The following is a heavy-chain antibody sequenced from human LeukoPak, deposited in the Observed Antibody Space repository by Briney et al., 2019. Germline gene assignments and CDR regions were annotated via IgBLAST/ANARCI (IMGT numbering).Heavy chain of an antibody. V-gene: IGHV3-23*01. J-gene: IGHJ4*02. D-gene: IGHD3-10*01. Sequence: GGSLRLSCAASGFTFSSYAMSWVRQAPGKGLEWVSAISGSGGSTYYADSVKGRLTISRDNSKNTLYLQMNSLRAEDTAIYYCAKRTDGSGTYYSFDFWGQGTLVTVSS. CDR1: GFTFSSYA. CDR2: ISGSGGST. CDR3: AKRTDGSGTYYSFDF.